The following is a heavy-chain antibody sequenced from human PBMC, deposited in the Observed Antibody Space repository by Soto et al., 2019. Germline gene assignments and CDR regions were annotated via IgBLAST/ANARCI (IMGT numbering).Heavy chain of an antibody. V-gene: IGHV3-9*01. CDR3: AKDMFSSSSAATFDY. CDR1: GFICDDYA. D-gene: IGHD6-6*01. J-gene: IGHJ4*02. CDR2: ISWQSGSI. Sequence: EVQLVESGVGLAQPGRSLRLSCAASGFICDDYAMHWVRQAPGKGLEWVSGISWQSGSIRYADSVKGRFTISRDNAKNSLYLKMNSLRVEDTALYYCAKDMFSSSSAATFDYWGQGILVTVSS.